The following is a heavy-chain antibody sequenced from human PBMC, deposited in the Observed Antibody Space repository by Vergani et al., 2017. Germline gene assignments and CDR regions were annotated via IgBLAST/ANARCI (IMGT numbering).Heavy chain of an antibody. J-gene: IGHJ6*03. Sequence: QVQLQESGPGLVKPSQTLSLTCTVSGGSISSGSYYWSWILQPAGKGLEWIGRIYTSGSTNYNPSLKSRVTMSVDTSKNQFSLKLSSVTAADTAVYYCAREKIKVTTNKSYYYYMDVWGKGTTVTVSS. V-gene: IGHV4-61*02. CDR3: AREKIKVTTNKSYYYYMDV. D-gene: IGHD4-11*01. CDR2: IYTSGST. CDR1: GGSISSGSYY.